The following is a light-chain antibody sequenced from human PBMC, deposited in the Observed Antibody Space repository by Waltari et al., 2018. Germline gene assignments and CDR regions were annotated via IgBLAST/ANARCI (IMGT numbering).Light chain of an antibody. V-gene: IGKV1-5*03. Sequence: IQMTQSPSTLSASVRDRVTVTCRASQTISSWLAWYQQKPGKAPKLLIYKASSLESGVPSRFSGSGYGTEFTLTISSLQPDDFAIYYCQQYNSYPRTFGQGTKVEI. CDR1: QTISSW. J-gene: IGKJ1*01. CDR3: QQYNSYPRT. CDR2: KAS.